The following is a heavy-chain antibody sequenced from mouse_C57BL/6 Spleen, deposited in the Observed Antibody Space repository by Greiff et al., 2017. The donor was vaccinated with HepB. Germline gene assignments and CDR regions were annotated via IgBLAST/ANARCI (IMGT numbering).Heavy chain of an antibody. Sequence: QVQLQQSGPELVKPGASVKISCKASGYAFSSSWMNWVKQRPGKGLEWIGRIYPGDGDTNYNGKFKGKATLTADKSSSTAYMQLSSLTSEDSAVYFCAELITTVVATPYWGQGTLVTVSA. CDR1: GYAFSSSW. D-gene: IGHD1-1*01. V-gene: IGHV1-82*01. CDR3: AELITTVVATPY. CDR2: IYPGDGDT. J-gene: IGHJ3*01.